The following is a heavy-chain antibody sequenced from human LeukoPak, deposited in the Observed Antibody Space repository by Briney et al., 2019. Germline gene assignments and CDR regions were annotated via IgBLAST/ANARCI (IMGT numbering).Heavy chain of an antibody. CDR1: GFTFSDYY. CDR3: AKDRVAAAHTDY. D-gene: IGHD6-13*01. CDR2: ISSSGSTI. Sequence: GGSLRLSCAASGFTFSDYYKSWIRQAPGKGLEWVSYISSSGSTIYYADSVKGRFTISRDNAKNSLYLQMNSLRAEDTAVYYCAKDRVAAAHTDYWGQGTLVTVSS. J-gene: IGHJ4*02. V-gene: IGHV3-11*01.